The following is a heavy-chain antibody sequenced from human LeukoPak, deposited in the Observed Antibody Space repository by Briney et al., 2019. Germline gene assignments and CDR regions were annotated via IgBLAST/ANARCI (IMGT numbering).Heavy chain of an antibody. V-gene: IGHV3-33*06. D-gene: IGHD1-26*01. Sequence: PGGSLRLSCAASGFTFSSYGMHWVRQAPGKGLEWVAVIWYDGSNKYYADSVKGRFTISRDNSKYTLYLQMNSLRAEDTAVYYCANYGWEYWGQGTLVTVSS. J-gene: IGHJ4*02. CDR2: IWYDGSNK. CDR3: ANYGWEY. CDR1: GFTFSSYG.